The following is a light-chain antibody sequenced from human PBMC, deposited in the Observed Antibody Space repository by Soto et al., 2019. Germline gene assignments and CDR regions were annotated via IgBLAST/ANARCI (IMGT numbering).Light chain of an antibody. J-gene: IGKJ5*01. CDR1: QFVSSRS. CDR2: GAS. CDR3: QQYGNSPIT. V-gene: IGKV3-20*01. Sequence: LKQSLGTVSLPKDESATLICRASQFVSSRSLAWYQQKPGQAPRLLIYGASNRATGIPGRFSASGSGTDFTLTITPLEPEDSAVYFCQQYGNSPITFCHGALLEI.